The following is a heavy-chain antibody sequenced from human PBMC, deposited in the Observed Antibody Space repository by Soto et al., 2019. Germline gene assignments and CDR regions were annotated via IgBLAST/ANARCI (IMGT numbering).Heavy chain of an antibody. J-gene: IGHJ6*03. CDR3: ASSYYDFWSGYYASAYYYYYMDV. Sequence: PSETLSLTCTVSGGSISSYYWSWIRQPPGKGLEWIGYIYYSGSTNYNPSLKSRVTISVDTSKNQFSLKLSPVTAADTAVYYCASSYYDFWSGYYASAYYYYYMDVWGKGTTVTVSS. CDR1: GGSISSYY. CDR2: IYYSGST. V-gene: IGHV4-59*08. D-gene: IGHD3-3*01.